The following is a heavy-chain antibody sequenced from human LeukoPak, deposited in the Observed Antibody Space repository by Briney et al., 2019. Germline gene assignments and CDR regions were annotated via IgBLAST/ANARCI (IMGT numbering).Heavy chain of an antibody. CDR3: ARSLSGSYYSLGY. J-gene: IGHJ4*02. CDR2: IYYSEST. V-gene: IGHV4-59*01. Sequence: PSETLSLTCTVSGGSISSYYWSWIRQPPGKGLEWIGYIYYSESTNYNPSLKSRVTISVDTSKNQFSLKLSSVTAADTAVYYCARSLSGSYYSLGYWGQGTLVTVSS. D-gene: IGHD1-26*01. CDR1: GGSISSYY.